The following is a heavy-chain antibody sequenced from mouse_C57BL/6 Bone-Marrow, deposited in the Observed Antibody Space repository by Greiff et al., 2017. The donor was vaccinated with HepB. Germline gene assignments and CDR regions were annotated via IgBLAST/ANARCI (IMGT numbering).Heavy chain of an antibody. CDR1: GYTFTSYW. Sequence: VQLQQPGAELVKPGASVKLSCKASGYTFTSYWMQWVKQRPGQGLEWIGEIDPSDSYTNYNQKFKGKATLTVDKSSSTAYMQRSSLTSEDSAVYYCASWDFDYWGQGTTLTVSA. CDR3: ASWDFDY. D-gene: IGHD4-1*01. V-gene: IGHV1-50*01. CDR2: IDPSDSYT. J-gene: IGHJ2*01.